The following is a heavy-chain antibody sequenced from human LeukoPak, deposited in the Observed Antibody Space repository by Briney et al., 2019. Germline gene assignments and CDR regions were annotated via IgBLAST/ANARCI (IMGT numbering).Heavy chain of an antibody. J-gene: IGHJ5*02. CDR2: IYTSGST. Sequence: SETLSLTRTVSGGSISSYYWSWIRQPAGKGLEWIGRIYTSGSTNYNPSLKSRVTMSVDTSKNQFSLKLSSVTAADTAVYYCARGVTMVSGPANWFDPWGQGTLVTVSS. CDR3: ARGVTMVSGPANWFDP. V-gene: IGHV4-4*07. CDR1: GGSISSYY. D-gene: IGHD3-10*01.